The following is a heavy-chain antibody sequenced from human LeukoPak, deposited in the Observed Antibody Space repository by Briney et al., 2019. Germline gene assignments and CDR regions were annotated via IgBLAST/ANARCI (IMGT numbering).Heavy chain of an antibody. Sequence: AGGSLRLSCAASGFTFSSYWMHWVRQDPGKGLVWVSRITSDGSSTSHADSVKGRFTISRDNAKNTLYLQMISLRAEDTAVYYCAREGATAVTQIDSWGQGTLVTVSS. CDR2: ITSDGSST. D-gene: IGHD4-23*01. J-gene: IGHJ4*02. CDR1: GFTFSSYW. V-gene: IGHV3-74*01. CDR3: AREGATAVTQIDS.